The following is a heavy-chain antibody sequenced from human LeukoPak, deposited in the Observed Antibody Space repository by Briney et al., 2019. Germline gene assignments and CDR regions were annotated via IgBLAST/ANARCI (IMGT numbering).Heavy chain of an antibody. J-gene: IGHJ3*02. V-gene: IGHV4-39*01. CDR2: IYYSGST. CDR3: AGRDWTAGSDI. Sequence: SETLSLTCTVSGGSISSSSYYWGWIRQPPGKGLEWIGSIYYSGSTYYNPSLKSRVTISVDTSKNQFSLKLSSVTAADTAVYYCAGRDWTAGSDIWGQGTMVTVSS. CDR1: GGSISSSSYY. D-gene: IGHD2-21*02.